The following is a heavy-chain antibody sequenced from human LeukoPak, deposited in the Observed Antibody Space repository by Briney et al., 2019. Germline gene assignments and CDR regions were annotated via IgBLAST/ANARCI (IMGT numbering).Heavy chain of an antibody. J-gene: IGHJ6*03. CDR2: IRWSGGSI. V-gene: IGHV3-9*01. CDR3: AKDTRPEHYYLDV. CDR1: GFTFYDYA. Sequence: GGSLRLSCAASGFTFYDYAMRGVRQAPGGGLGWVSDIRWSGGSIGYTDSVKGRFTISRDNAKNSLYLEMSSLRAEDTALYYSAKDTRPEHYYLDVWGK.